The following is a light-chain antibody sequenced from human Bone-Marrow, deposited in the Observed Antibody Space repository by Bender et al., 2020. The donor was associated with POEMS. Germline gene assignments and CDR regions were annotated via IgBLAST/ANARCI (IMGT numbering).Light chain of an antibody. CDR3: SAYTTTTTRV. CDR1: SSDVGVFNL. J-gene: IGLJ1*01. Sequence: QSALTQPASVSGSPGQSITISCTGTSSDVGVFNLVSWYQQHPGKAPKLMIYEVSKRPSGVSSRFSGSKSGITAYLTIYGLKAEDEADYYCSAYTTTTTRVFGTGTWVSVL. CDR2: EVS. V-gene: IGLV2-14*02.